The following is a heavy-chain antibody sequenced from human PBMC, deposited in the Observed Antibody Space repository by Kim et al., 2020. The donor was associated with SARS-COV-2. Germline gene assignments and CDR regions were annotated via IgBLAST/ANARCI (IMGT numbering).Heavy chain of an antibody. D-gene: IGHD6-13*01. Sequence: GGSLRLSCAASGFTFSSYGMHWVRQAPGKGLEWVAVIWYDGSNKYYADSVKGRFTISRDNSKNTLYLQMNSLRAEDTAVYYCARPKLGYSSSWYYFDYWGQGTLVTVSS. V-gene: IGHV3-33*01. J-gene: IGHJ4*02. CDR2: IWYDGSNK. CDR3: ARPKLGYSSSWYYFDY. CDR1: GFTFSSYG.